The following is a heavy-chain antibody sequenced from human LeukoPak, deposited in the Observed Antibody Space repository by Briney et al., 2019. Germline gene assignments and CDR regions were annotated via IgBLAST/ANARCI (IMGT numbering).Heavy chain of an antibody. CDR3: ARGSPPAGFDY. V-gene: IGHV3-21*01. J-gene: IGHJ4*02. D-gene: IGHD6-25*01. CDR1: GFTFSSYS. Sequence: PGGSLRLSCAASGFTFSSYSMNWVRQAPGKGLEWVSSISSSSSYIYYADSVKGRFTISRDNAKNSLYLHMNSLRAEDTAVYYCARGSPPAGFDYWGQGTLVTVSS. CDR2: ISSSSSYI.